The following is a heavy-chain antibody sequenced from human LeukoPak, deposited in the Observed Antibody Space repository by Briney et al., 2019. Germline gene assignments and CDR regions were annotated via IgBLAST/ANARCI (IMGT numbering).Heavy chain of an antibody. CDR2: IYYSGST. Sequence: SETLSLTCTVSGGSISSYDWSWIRQPPGKGLEWIGYIYYSGSTNYNPSLKSRVTISVDTSKNQFSLKLSSVTAADTAVYYCARRNPQYDYVWEMDYWGQGTLVSVSS. CDR1: GGSISSYD. V-gene: IGHV4-59*01. D-gene: IGHD3-16*01. J-gene: IGHJ4*02. CDR3: ARRNPQYDYVWEMDY.